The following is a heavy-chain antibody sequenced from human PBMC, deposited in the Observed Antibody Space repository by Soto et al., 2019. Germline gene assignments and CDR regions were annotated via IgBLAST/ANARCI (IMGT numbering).Heavy chain of an antibody. Sequence: SETLSLTCAVYGRSFSGYYWSWIRQPPGKGLEWIGEINHSGSTNYNPSLKSRVTISVDTSKNQFSLKLSSVTAADTAVYYCARVGYSGYDSARYYFDYWGQGTLVTVS. D-gene: IGHD5-12*01. CDR1: GRSFSGYY. CDR3: ARVGYSGYDSARYYFDY. V-gene: IGHV4-34*01. J-gene: IGHJ4*02. CDR2: INHSGST.